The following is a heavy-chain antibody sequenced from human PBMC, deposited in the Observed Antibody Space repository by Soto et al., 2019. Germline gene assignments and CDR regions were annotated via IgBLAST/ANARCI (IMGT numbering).Heavy chain of an antibody. V-gene: IGHV4-34*01. Sequence: SETLSLTCAVYGGSFSGYYWSWIRQPPGKGLEWIGEINHSGSTNYNPSLKSRVTISVDTSKNQFSLKLSSVTAADTAVYYCARGFRYYGSGSYWLGYYYMDVWGKGTTVTVSS. CDR2: INHSGST. J-gene: IGHJ6*03. CDR3: ARGFRYYGSGSYWLGYYYMDV. D-gene: IGHD3-10*01. CDR1: GGSFSGYY.